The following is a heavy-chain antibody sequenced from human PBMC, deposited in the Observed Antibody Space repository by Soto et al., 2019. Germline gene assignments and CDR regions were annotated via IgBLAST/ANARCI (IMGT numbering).Heavy chain of an antibody. J-gene: IGHJ4*02. CDR3: ARKEEGYCSSTSCYVDLDY. CDR1: GGTFSSYA. D-gene: IGHD2-2*01. Sequence: SVKVSCKASGGTFSSYAISWVRQAPGQGLEWMGGIIPIFGTANYAQKFQGRVTITADESTSTAYMELSSLRSEDTAVYYCARKEEGYCSSTSCYVDLDYWGQGTLVTVSS. CDR2: IIPIFGTA. V-gene: IGHV1-69*13.